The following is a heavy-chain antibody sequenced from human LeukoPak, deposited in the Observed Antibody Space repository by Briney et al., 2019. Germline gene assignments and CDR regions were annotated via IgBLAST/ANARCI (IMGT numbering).Heavy chain of an antibody. D-gene: IGHD5-18*01. J-gene: IGHJ4*02. Sequence: PGGSLRLSCAASGFTFSSYAMSWVRQAPGKGREWVSAISGSGGSTYYADSVKGRFTISRDNSKNTLYLQMNSLRAEDTAVYYCAKDPRNSGYSYGYSSHWGQGTLVTVSS. CDR1: GFTFSSYA. CDR2: ISGSGGST. V-gene: IGHV3-23*01. CDR3: AKDPRNSGYSYGYSSH.